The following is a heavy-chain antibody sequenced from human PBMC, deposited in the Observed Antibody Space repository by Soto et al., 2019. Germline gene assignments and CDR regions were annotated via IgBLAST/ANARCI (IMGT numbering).Heavy chain of an antibody. Sequence: QVPLVQSGAEVKKPGSSVKVSCKASGGTFSSYAISWVRQAPGQGLEWMGGIIPIFGTANYAQKVQGRVTITADESTSTDYMELSSLRAEDTAVYYCARDQGCSGGRCQIWGYYYGMDVWGQGTTVTVSS. CDR2: IIPIFGTA. V-gene: IGHV1-69*01. CDR3: ARDQGCSGGRCQIWGYYYGMDV. J-gene: IGHJ6*02. D-gene: IGHD2-15*01. CDR1: GGTFSSYA.